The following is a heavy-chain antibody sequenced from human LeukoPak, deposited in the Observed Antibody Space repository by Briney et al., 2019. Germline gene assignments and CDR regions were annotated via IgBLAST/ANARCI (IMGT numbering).Heavy chain of an antibody. CDR1: GGSFSGYY. Sequence: SSETLSLTCAVYGGSFSGYYWSWIRQPPGKGLELIGEINHSGSTNYNPSLKSRVTISVDTSKNQFSLKLSSVTAEDTAVYYCARGYYDILTGYPLWGQGTLVTVSS. V-gene: IGHV4-34*01. CDR3: ARGYYDILTGYPL. D-gene: IGHD3-9*01. J-gene: IGHJ4*02. CDR2: INHSGST.